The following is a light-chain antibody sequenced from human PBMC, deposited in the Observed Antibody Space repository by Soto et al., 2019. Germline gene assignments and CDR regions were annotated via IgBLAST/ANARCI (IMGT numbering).Light chain of an antibody. J-gene: IGLJ2*01. CDR1: SSDVGGYNY. Sequence: QPVLTQPRSVSGSPGQSVTISCTGTSSDVGGYNYVSWYQQHPGKAPKVMIYDVTKRPSGVPDRFSGSKSGNTASLTISGLQAEDEADYHCSSYADTYTLLFGGGTKLTVL. CDR2: DVT. CDR3: SSYADTYTLL. V-gene: IGLV2-11*01.